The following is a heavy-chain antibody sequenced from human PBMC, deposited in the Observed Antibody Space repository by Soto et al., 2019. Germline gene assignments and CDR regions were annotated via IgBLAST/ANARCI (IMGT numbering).Heavy chain of an antibody. D-gene: IGHD3-10*01. CDR1: GGSISSSSYY. CDR2: IYYSGST. V-gene: IGHV4-39*01. CDR3: ARHGGYGSGSYYRTFDY. Sequence: QLQLQESGPGLVKPSETLSLTCTVSGGSISSSSYYWGWIRQPPGKGLEWIGSIYYSGSTYYNPSLESRVNISVDTSKNQFSLKLSSVTAADTAVYYCARHGGYGSGSYYRTFDYWGQGTLVTVSS. J-gene: IGHJ4*02.